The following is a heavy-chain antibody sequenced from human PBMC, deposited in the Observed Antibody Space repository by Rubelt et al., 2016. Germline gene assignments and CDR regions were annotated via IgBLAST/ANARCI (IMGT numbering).Heavy chain of an antibody. CDR2: INAGNGNT. CDR1: GYSFTTYS. J-gene: IGHJ4*02. CDR3: ATGYSSGWYVAY. V-gene: IGHV1-3*01. D-gene: IGHD6-19*01. Sequence: QVQLVQSGAEVKKPGASVKVSCKADGYSFTTYSIHWVRQAPGQRLEWMGWINAGNGNTKYSQKFQGRVTITRATAASTAYMELSSLRSEDTAIYYCATGYSSGWYVAYWGQGTLVTVSS.